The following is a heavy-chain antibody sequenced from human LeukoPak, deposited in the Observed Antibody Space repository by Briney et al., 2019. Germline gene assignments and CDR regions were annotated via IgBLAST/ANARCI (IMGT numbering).Heavy chain of an antibody. CDR1: GFSFSSYA. CDR2: TSNHGNDG. D-gene: IGHD2-2*01. V-gene: IGHV3-30*01. J-gene: IGHJ4*02. CDR3: TRDRGAMNDFDY. Sequence: PGGSLRLSCTDSGFSFSSYAMHWVRQSPGKGLEWVAVTSNHGNDGFYADSVKGRFIISRDNSKKTLYLQMDSLRPEDTGVYYCTRDRGAMNDFDYWGQGTLVTVSS.